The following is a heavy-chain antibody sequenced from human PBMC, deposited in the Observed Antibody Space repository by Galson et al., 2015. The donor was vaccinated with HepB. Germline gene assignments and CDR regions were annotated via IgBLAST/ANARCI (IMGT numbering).Heavy chain of an antibody. CDR3: AKDSGGSGSYDH. Sequence: SLRLSCAASGFTFDDYAMHWVRQAPGKGLEWVSGISWNSGSIGYADSVKGRFTISRDNAKNSLYLQMNSLRAEDTALYYCAKDSGGSGSYDHWGQGTLVTVSS. CDR2: ISWNSGSI. J-gene: IGHJ4*02. CDR1: GFTFDDYA. V-gene: IGHV3-9*01. D-gene: IGHD3-10*01.